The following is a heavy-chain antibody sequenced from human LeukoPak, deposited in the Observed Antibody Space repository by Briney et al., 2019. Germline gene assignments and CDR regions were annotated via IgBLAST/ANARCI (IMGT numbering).Heavy chain of an antibody. V-gene: IGHV5-51*01. D-gene: IGHD1-26*01. CDR3: ARVRGRSGFYFDY. Sequence: GESLKISCKASGYSFTSYWIGWVRQMPGKGLEWMGIIYPGDSDTRYSPSFQGQVTVSADKSISTAYLQWSSLKASDTAMYYCARVRGRSGFYFDYWGQGTLVTVCS. CDR1: GYSFTSYW. J-gene: IGHJ4*02. CDR2: IYPGDSDT.